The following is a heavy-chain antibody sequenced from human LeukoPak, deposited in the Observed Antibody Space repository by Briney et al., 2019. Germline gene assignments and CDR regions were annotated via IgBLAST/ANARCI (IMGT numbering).Heavy chain of an antibody. J-gene: IGHJ4*02. CDR3: ATVVIFGVVIREGYYFDY. V-gene: IGHV1-18*01. CDR2: ISAYNGNT. CDR1: GYTFTSYG. Sequence: ASVKVSCTASGYTFTSYGISWVRQAPGQGLEWMGWISAYNGNTNYAQKLQGRVTMTTDTSTSTAYMELRSLRSDGTAVYYCATVVIFGVVIREGYYFDYWGQGTLVTVSS. D-gene: IGHD3-3*01.